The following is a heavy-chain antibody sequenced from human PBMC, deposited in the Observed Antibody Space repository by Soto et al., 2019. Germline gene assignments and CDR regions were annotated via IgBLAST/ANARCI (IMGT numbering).Heavy chain of an antibody. CDR2: IYTSGST. Sequence: SETLSLTCTVSGGSISSYYWSWIRQPAGKGLEWIGRIYTSGSTNYNPSLKSRVTMSVDTSKNQFSLKLSSVTAADTAVYSCARVKLAATSPKPGMDVWGQGTTVTVSS. D-gene: IGHD2-15*01. J-gene: IGHJ6*02. CDR1: GGSISSYY. V-gene: IGHV4-4*07. CDR3: ARVKLAATSPKPGMDV.